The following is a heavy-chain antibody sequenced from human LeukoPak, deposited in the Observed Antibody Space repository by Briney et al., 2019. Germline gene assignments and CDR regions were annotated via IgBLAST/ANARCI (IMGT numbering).Heavy chain of an antibody. D-gene: IGHD1-26*01. J-gene: IGHJ4*02. Sequence: GGSLRLSCAASGISFSAHGMHWVRQAPGKGLEWVAIIRFDGSNIHYADSVKGRFTISRDNSKNTLYLQMNSLRAEDTAVYYCVRDGVGATTYFGYFDHWGQGNLVTVSS. V-gene: IGHV3-33*01. CDR3: VRDGVGATTYFGYFDH. CDR1: GISFSAHG. CDR2: IRFDGSNI.